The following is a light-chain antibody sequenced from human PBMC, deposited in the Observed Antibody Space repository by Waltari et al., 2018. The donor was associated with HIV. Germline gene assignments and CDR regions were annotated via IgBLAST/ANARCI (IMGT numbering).Light chain of an antibody. CDR1: SSDVGSYNL. V-gene: IGLV2-23*02. Sequence: QSALTQPASVSGYPGQSITISCTGPSSDVGSYNLVSLYQQYPGKVPNLMIYEVSKRPSGVSNRFSGSKSGNTASLTISGLQAEDEADYYCCSYAGSSTPFVFGTATKVTVL. J-gene: IGLJ1*01. CDR2: EVS. CDR3: CSYAGSSTPFV.